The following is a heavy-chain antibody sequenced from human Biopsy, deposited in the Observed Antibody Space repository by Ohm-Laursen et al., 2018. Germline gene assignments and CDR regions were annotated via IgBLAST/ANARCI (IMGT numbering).Heavy chain of an antibody. J-gene: IGHJ3*01. V-gene: IGHV3-48*03. D-gene: IGHD1-26*01. CDR1: GFAFTLYE. CDR2: IYGGGSPV. CDR3: ARLNSGTYDASDL. Sequence: LSLTCAASGFAFTLYEMNWVRQAPGKGMEWISYIYGGGSPVSYADSVKGRFTISRDNAQNSLYLHMNSLRAEDTAVYYCARLNSGTYDASDLWGQGTMVIVSS.